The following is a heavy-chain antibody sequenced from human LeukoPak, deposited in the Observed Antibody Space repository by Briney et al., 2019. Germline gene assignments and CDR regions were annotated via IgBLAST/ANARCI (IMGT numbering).Heavy chain of an antibody. J-gene: IGHJ4*02. CDR3: VRGVYIAAAQYGY. V-gene: IGHV4-59*01. CDR2: IYYSGTT. D-gene: IGHD6-13*01. Sequence: HSETLSLTCTVSGGSISSYYWSWIRQPPGKGLEWIGYIYYSGTTNYNPSLKSRVTISVDTSRNQFSLKLSSVTAADTAVYYCVRGVYIAAAQYGYWGQGTLVTVSS. CDR1: GGSISSYY.